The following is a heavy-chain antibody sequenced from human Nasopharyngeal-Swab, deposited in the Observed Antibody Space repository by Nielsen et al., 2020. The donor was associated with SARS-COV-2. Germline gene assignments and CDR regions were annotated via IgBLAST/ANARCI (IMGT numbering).Heavy chain of an antibody. Sequence: GGSLRLSCTASGLTVSSTYMSWVRQAPGKGLEWVSVIYSDGSTYYEDSVKGRFTISRDNSKNTLYLQMNSLRAEDTAVYFCARDLPAGFHYMDVWGKGTTVTVSS. CDR1: GLTVSSTY. D-gene: IGHD2-2*01. J-gene: IGHJ6*03. CDR2: IYSDGST. CDR3: ARDLPAGFHYMDV. V-gene: IGHV3-53*01.